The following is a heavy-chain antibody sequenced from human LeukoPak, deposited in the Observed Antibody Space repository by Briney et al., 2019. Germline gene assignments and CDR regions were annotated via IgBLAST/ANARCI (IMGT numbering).Heavy chain of an antibody. CDR1: GFTFSSYA. V-gene: IGHV3-30-3*01. D-gene: IGHD4-17*01. J-gene: IGHJ4*02. CDR3: ASEGAPNGDTRVY. CDR2: ISYDGSNK. Sequence: PGGSLRLSCAASGFTFSSYAMHWVRQAPGKGLEWVAVISYDGSNKYYADSVKGRFTISRDNSKSTLYLQMNSLRAEDTAVYYCASEGAPNGDTRVYWGQGTLVTVSS.